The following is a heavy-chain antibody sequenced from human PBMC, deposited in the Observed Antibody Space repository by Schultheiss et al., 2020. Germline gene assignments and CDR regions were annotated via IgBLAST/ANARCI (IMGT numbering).Heavy chain of an antibody. V-gene: IGHV4-61*02. J-gene: IGHJ4*02. CDR1: GVSISSSSYY. Sequence: SETLSLTCTVSGVSISSSSYYWSWIRQPAGKGLEWIGRIYTSGSTNYNPSLKSRVTISVDTSKNQFSLKLSSVTAADTAVYYCVRRRDGYQYFDYWGQGTLVTVSS. D-gene: IGHD5-24*01. CDR3: VRRRDGYQYFDY. CDR2: IYTSGST.